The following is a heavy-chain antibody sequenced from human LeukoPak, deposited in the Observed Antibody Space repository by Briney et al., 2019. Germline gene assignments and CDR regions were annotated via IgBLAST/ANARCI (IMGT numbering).Heavy chain of an antibody. CDR3: ARVRDDFWSGPAAYFDY. J-gene: IGHJ4*02. D-gene: IGHD3-3*01. CDR1: GGSISSYY. Sequence: SETLSLTCTDPGGSISSYYWIWIRQPPGRRLEWTGYIYYSGSTNYNPSLKSRVTISVDTSKNQFSLKLSSVTAADTAVYYCARVRDDFWSGPAAYFDYWGQGTLVTVS. V-gene: IGHV4-59*01. CDR2: IYYSGST.